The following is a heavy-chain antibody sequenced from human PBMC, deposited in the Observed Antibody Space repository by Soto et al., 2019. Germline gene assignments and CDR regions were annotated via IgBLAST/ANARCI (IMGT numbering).Heavy chain of an antibody. CDR1: GGSISSSNW. V-gene: IGHV4-4*02. D-gene: IGHD2-2*01. J-gene: IGHJ6*02. Sequence: SETLSLTCAVSGGSISSSNWWSWVRQPPGKGLEWIGEIYHSGSTNYNPSLKSRVTISVDKSKNQFSLKLSSVTAADTAVYYCARDRIVVVPAAMKPYYYYGMDVWGQGTTVPVSS. CDR3: ARDRIVVVPAAMKPYYYYGMDV. CDR2: IYHSGST.